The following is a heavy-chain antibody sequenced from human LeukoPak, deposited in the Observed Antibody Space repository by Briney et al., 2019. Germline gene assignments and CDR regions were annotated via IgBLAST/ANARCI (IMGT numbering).Heavy chain of an antibody. CDR1: GFTFSSYS. V-gene: IGHV3-21*01. D-gene: IGHD4-17*01. CDR3: ARARYGDPLGDAFDI. CDR2: ISSSSSDI. J-gene: IGHJ3*02. Sequence: PGGSLRLSCAASGFTFSSYSMNWVRQAPGKGLEWVSSISSSSSDIYYADSVKGRFTISRDNAKNSLYLQMNSLRAEDTAVYYCARARYGDPLGDAFDIWGQGTMVTVSS.